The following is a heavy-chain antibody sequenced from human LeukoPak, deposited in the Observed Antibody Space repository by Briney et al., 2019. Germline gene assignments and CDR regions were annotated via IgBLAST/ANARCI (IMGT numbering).Heavy chain of an antibody. V-gene: IGHV4-59*01. CDR2: FYYIGST. J-gene: IGHJ4*02. CDR3: ARAEGRVGATGFDY. CDR1: GGSISSYF. D-gene: IGHD1-26*01. Sequence: SETLSLTCTVSGGSISSYFWSWIRQPPGKGLEWIGYFYYIGSTNYNPSLKSRVTISVDTSKNQFSLQLSSVTAADTAVYYCARAEGRVGATGFDYWGQGTLVTVS.